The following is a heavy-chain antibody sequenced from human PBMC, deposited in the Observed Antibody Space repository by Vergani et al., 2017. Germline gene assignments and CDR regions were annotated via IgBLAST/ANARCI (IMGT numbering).Heavy chain of an antibody. J-gene: IGHJ3*02. D-gene: IGHD1-26*01. CDR2: IYWNDDK. CDR1: GFSLSTSGVG. Sequence: QITFTESGPTLVKPTQTLTLTCTFSGFSLSTSGVGVGWIRQPPGKALEWLALIYWNDDKRYSPSLKSRLTITKDTSKNQLVLTMTNMDPVDTATCYCAPRVYSESYPTAGIAYDIWGQGTLVTVSS. CDR3: APRVYSESYPTAGIAYDI. V-gene: IGHV2-5*01.